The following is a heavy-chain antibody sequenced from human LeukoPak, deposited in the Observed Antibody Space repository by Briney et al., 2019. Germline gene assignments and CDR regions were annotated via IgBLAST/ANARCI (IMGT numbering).Heavy chain of an antibody. V-gene: IGHV3-7*01. CDR1: GFTFSSYW. Sequence: GGSLRLSCAASGFTFSSYWMSWVRQAPGKGLEWVANIKQDGSEKNYVDSVKGRFTISRDNAKTSLYLQMNSLRAEDTAVYYCARARLASGGWYFAHWGQGTLVTVSS. J-gene: IGHJ4*02. CDR3: ARARLASGGWYFAH. D-gene: IGHD1-26*01. CDR2: IKQDGSEK.